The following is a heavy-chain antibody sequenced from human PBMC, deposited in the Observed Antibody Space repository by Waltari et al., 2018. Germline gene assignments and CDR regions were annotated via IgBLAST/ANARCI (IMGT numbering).Heavy chain of an antibody. Sequence: QVQLVQSGAEVKKPGSSVKVSCKASGGTFSSYTISWVRQAPGQGLEWMGRIIPILGIANYEQKFQGRVTITADKSTSTAYMELSSLRSEDTAVYYCARGDFWSGYYLGYYYGMDVWGQGTTVTVSS. D-gene: IGHD3-3*01. CDR3: ARGDFWSGYYLGYYYGMDV. CDR2: IIPILGIA. CDR1: GGTFSSYT. J-gene: IGHJ6*02. V-gene: IGHV1-69*02.